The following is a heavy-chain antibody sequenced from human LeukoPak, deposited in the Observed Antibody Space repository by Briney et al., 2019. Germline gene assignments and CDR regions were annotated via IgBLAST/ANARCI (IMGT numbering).Heavy chain of an antibody. CDR2: IYYSGST. J-gene: IGHJ6*03. D-gene: IGHD3-3*01. CDR1: GGSISSSSYY. Sequence: PSETLSLTCTVSGGSISSSSYYWGWIRQPPGKGLEWIGSIYYSGSTYYNPSLKSRVTISVDTSKNQFSLKLSSVTAADTAVYYCARQYYDFWSGYERSYYMDVWGKGTTVTVSS. CDR3: ARQYYDFWSGYERSYYMDV. V-gene: IGHV4-39*01.